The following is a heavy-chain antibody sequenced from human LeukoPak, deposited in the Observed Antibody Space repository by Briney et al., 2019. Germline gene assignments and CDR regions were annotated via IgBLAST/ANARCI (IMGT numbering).Heavy chain of an antibody. Sequence: GGSLRLSCAASGFTFSSYSMNWVRQAPGKGLEWVSSISSSSSYIYYADSVKGRFTISRDNAKNSLYLQMNSLRAEDTAVYYCARHLGYCTNGVCYSYYYYYMDVWGKGTTVTVSS. D-gene: IGHD2-8*01. V-gene: IGHV3-21*01. CDR2: ISSSSSYI. CDR1: GFTFSSYS. CDR3: ARHLGYCTNGVCYSYYYYYMDV. J-gene: IGHJ6*03.